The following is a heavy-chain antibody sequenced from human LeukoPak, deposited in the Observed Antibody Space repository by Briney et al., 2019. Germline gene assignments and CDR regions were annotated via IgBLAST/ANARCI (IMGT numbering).Heavy chain of an antibody. CDR2: INHGGYT. D-gene: IGHD4-17*01. CDR3: TRMNTGHDF. V-gene: IGHV4-34*01. CDR1: GVSFNNYY. J-gene: IGHJ4*02. Sequence: SSETLSLTCAVSGVSFNNYYGSWVRQTPGKGREWIGEINHGGYTNDSPSLKRRVTLSIDTSRQKFSLNLRSVTVADTGIYYCTRMNTGHDFWAQGTLVTVSS.